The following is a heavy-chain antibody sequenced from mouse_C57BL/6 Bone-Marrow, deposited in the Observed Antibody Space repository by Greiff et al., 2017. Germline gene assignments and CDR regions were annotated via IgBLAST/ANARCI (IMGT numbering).Heavy chain of an antibody. CDR2: INYDGSST. J-gene: IGHJ4*01. Sequence: EVQGVESEGGLVQPGSSMKLSCTASGFTFSYYYMAWVRQVPEKGLEWVANINYDGSSTYYLDSLKSRFIISRDNAKNILYLQMSSLKSEDTATYYCARDLYYYGSSPYYAMDYWGQGTSVTVSS. CDR3: ARDLYYYGSSPYYAMDY. D-gene: IGHD1-1*01. V-gene: IGHV5-16*01. CDR1: GFTFSYYY.